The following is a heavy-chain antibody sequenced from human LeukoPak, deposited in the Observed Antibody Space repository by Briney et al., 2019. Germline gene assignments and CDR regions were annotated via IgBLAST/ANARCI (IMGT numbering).Heavy chain of an antibody. J-gene: IGHJ5*02. V-gene: IGHV3-7*01. CDR3: AREISSWYRTEGRFDP. Sequence: PGGSLRLSCAPSGFTFSNYWMSLVRQAPGKGLEWVANIKQDGSETYYVDSVRGRFTISRDNAKNSLYLQMNSLRAEDTAIYYCAREISSWYRTEGRFDPWGQGTPVTVSS. D-gene: IGHD6-13*01. CDR2: IKQDGSET. CDR1: GFTFSNYW.